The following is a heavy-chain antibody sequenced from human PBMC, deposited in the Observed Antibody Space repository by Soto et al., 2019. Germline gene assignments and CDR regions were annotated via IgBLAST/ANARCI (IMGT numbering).Heavy chain of an antibody. V-gene: IGHV1-69*02. CDR3: ARFRGSYGMDV. CDR2: IIPILGIA. J-gene: IGHJ6*02. Sequence: QVQLVQSGAEVKKPGSSVKVSCKASGGTFSSYIISWVRQAPGQGLEWMGRIIPILGIANYAQKFQGRVTITADKTTSPAYMELSNLRSEDTAVYYCARFRGSYGMDVWGQGTTVTVSS. CDR1: GGTFSSYI. D-gene: IGHD3-10*01.